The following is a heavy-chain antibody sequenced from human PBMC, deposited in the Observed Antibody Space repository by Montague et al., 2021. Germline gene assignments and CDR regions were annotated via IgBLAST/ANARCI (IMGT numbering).Heavy chain of an antibody. CDR2: ISYCLRT. CDR1: GGSIINYF. Sequence: SETLSLTCTVSGGSIINYFWTWIRQPPGKGLEWIGFISYCLRTNFNPSLRSGVTISLDTSKNQFSLNLSSVTAADTAVYYCARDTTTDGFDIWGQGKMVTVS. D-gene: IGHD1-1*01. V-gene: IGHV4-59*01. CDR3: ARDTTTDGFDI. J-gene: IGHJ3*02.